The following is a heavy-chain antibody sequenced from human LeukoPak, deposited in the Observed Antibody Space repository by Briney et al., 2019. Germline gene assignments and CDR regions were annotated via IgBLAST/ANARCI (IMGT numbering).Heavy chain of an antibody. D-gene: IGHD6-19*01. J-gene: IGHJ4*02. CDR1: GGSISSSSYY. CDR2: LYYSGST. Sequence: ASETLSLTCTVSGGSISSSSYYWGWIRQPPGKGLEWIGSLYYSGSTYYNPSLKSRVTISVDTSKNRFSLKLSSVTAADTAVYYCARLDKYSSGWCFDYWGQGTLVTVSS. CDR3: ARLDKYSSGWCFDY. V-gene: IGHV4-39*01.